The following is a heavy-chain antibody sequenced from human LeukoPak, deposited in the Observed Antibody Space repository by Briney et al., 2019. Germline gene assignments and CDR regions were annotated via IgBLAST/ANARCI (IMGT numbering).Heavy chain of an antibody. D-gene: IGHD4-17*01. J-gene: IGHJ4*02. CDR1: GFTFSSYE. Sequence: GGSLRLSCAASGFTFSSYEMNWVRQAPGKGLEWVSYISSSGSTIYYADSVKGRFTISRDNAKNSLYLQMNSLRAEDTAVYYCAREVRVTTVLDYWGQGTQVTVFS. CDR3: AREVRVTTVLDY. CDR2: ISSSGSTI. V-gene: IGHV3-48*03.